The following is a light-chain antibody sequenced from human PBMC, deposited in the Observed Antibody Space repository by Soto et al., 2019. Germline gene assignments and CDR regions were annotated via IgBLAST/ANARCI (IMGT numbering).Light chain of an antibody. CDR1: QSVSSSY. CDR3: QHYGGSPRT. V-gene: IGKV3-20*01. J-gene: IGKJ1*01. Sequence: EIVLTQSPGTLSLSPGERATLSCRASQSVSSSYLAWYQQKPGQAPRLLIYGGSARATGIPARFSGSGSGTDFTLTISRLEPEDFAVYYCQHYGGSPRTFGQGTKVDI. CDR2: GGS.